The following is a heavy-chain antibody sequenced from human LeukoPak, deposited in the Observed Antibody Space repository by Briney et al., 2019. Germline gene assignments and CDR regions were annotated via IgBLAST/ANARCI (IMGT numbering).Heavy chain of an antibody. CDR3: AKDYFPSRDIVVEWVDY. J-gene: IGHJ4*02. CDR2: IRYDGSNK. V-gene: IGHV3-30*02. Sequence: GGSLRLSCAASGFTFSSYGMHWVRQAPGKGLEWVAFIRYDGSNKYYADSVKGRFTISRDNSKNTLYLQMNSLRAEDTAVYYCAKDYFPSRDIVVEWVDYWGQGTLVTVSS. D-gene: IGHD2-15*01. CDR1: GFTFSSYG.